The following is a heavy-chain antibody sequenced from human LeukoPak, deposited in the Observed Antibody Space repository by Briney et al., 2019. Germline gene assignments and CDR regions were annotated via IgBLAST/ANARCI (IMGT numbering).Heavy chain of an antibody. V-gene: IGHV3-74*01. Sequence: GGSLRLSCAASGFTFSNYWMHWVRQAPGKGLVWVSRVNSDGSNTYYADSVKGRFTISRDNAKNTLYLQMNSLRAEDTAVYYCARGGNYRLDYWGQGTLVTVSS. D-gene: IGHD4-11*01. CDR3: ARGGNYRLDY. CDR1: GFTFSNYW. J-gene: IGHJ4*02. CDR2: VNSDGSNT.